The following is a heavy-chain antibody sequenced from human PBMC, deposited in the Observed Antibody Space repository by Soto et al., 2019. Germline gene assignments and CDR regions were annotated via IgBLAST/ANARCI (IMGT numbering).Heavy chain of an antibody. CDR3: ARAPQYSGSYYVEDWFDP. CDR1: GDSVSSNSAA. V-gene: IGHV6-1*01. Sequence: SQTPSLTCAISGDSVSSNSAAWNWIRQSPSRGLEWLGRTYYRSKWYNDYAVSVKSRITINPDTSKNQFSLQLNSVTPEDTAVYYCARAPQYSGSYYVEDWFDPWGQGTLVTVSS. D-gene: IGHD1-26*01. CDR2: TYYRSKWYN. J-gene: IGHJ5*02.